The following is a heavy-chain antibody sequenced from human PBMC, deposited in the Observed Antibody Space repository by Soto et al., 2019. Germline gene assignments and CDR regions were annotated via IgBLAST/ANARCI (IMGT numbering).Heavy chain of an antibody. Sequence: SETLSLTCAVSGGSIRSGGYSWSWIRQPPGKGLEWIGYIYHSGSTYYNPSLKSRVTISVDRSKNQFSLKLSSVTAADTAVYYCARVPHRWGQGTLVTVSS. D-gene: IGHD2-2*01. J-gene: IGHJ5*02. CDR3: ARVPHR. V-gene: IGHV4-30-2*01. CDR2: IYHSGST. CDR1: GGSIRSGGYS.